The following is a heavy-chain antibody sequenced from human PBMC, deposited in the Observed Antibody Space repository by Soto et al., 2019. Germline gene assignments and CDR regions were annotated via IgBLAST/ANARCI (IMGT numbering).Heavy chain of an antibody. D-gene: IGHD4-17*01. CDR1: GGSISISSYY. J-gene: IGHJ5*02. CDR3: ARRYGDYLSTWFDP. CDR2: IYYSGST. Sequence: SETLSLTSTVSGGSISISSYYWGWIRQPPGRGLEWIGSIYYSGSTYYNPSLKSRVTISVDTSKNQFSLKLSSVTAADTAVYYCARRYGDYLSTWFDPWGQGTLVTVSS. V-gene: IGHV4-39*01.